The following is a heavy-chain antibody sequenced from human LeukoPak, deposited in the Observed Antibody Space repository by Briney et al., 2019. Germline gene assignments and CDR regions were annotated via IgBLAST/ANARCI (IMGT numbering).Heavy chain of an antibody. V-gene: IGHV3-48*03. CDR2: ISSSGSTI. D-gene: IGHD2-21*02. J-gene: IGHJ3*01. CDR3: AKDRVTLKVIAPPDGFDV. Sequence: GGSLRLSCAASGFTFSSYEMNWVRQAPGKGLEWVSYISSSGSTIYYADSVKGRFTISRDNAKNSLYLQMNSLRAEDTAVYYCAKDRVTLKVIAPPDGFDVWGQGTVVTVSS. CDR1: GFTFSSYE.